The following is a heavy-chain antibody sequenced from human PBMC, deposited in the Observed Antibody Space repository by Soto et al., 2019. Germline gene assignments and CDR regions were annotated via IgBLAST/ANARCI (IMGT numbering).Heavy chain of an antibody. D-gene: IGHD1-26*01. CDR3: ARVPISGSYADY. V-gene: IGHV3-53*02. CDR2: IYSGGST. Sequence: EVQLVETGGGLIQPGGSLRLSCAASGFTVGSNYMSWVRQAPGKGLEWVSVIYSGGSTYYADSVKGRFTISRDNSKNTLYLQMNSLRAEDTAVYYCARVPISGSYADYWGQGTLVTVSS. CDR1: GFTVGSNY. J-gene: IGHJ4*02.